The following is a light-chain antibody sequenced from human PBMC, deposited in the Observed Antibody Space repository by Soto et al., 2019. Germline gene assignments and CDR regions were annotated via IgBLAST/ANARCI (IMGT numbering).Light chain of an antibody. Sequence: QSALTQPASVSGSPGQSITISCTGTNSDVGGHNYVSWYQQRPGKVPKLLIYEVTDRPSGASNRFSGSKSGNTASLTISGLQAEDEADYFCASYTSSSTLVFGTGTKVTVL. CDR3: ASYTSSSTLV. J-gene: IGLJ1*01. CDR2: EVT. CDR1: NSDVGGHNY. V-gene: IGLV2-14*01.